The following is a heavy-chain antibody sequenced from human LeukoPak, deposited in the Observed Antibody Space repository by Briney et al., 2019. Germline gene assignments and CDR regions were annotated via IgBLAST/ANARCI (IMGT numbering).Heavy chain of an antibody. D-gene: IGHD3-22*01. CDR3: ARGTYDLDY. V-gene: IGHV3-21*01. CDR2: ISSSSSYI. J-gene: IGHJ4*02. Sequence: PGVSLSLSCAASGFTFCSYSMNWVRQAPGKGLEWVSSISSSSSYIYYADSVKGRFTISRDNAKNSLYLQMNSLRAEDTAVYYCARGTYDLDYCGQGTLVTVSS. CDR1: GFTFCSYS.